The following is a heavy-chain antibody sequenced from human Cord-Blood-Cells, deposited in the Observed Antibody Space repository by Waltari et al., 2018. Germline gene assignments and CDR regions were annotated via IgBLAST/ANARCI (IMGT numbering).Heavy chain of an antibody. CDR1: GYSFTSYW. J-gene: IGHJ4*02. CDR2: IYPGDSET. CDR3: ARRLFWSGYYYFDY. V-gene: IGHV5-51*03. Sequence: EVQLVQSGAEVKKPGESLKISCKGSGYSFTSYWIGWVRQMPGKGLEWMGIIYPGDSETRYSPSCPGHVPISADKSISTAYLQWSSLKASDTAMYYCARRLFWSGYYYFDYWGQGTLVTVSS. D-gene: IGHD3-3*01.